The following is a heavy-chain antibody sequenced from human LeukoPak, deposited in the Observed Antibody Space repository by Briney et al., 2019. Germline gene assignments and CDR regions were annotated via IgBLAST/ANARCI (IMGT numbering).Heavy chain of an antibody. CDR2: ISGSGGST. J-gene: IGHJ4*02. CDR3: ARFSMATRKVDY. Sequence: GGSLRLSCAASGFTFSSYAMSWVRQAPGKGLEWVSAISGSGGSTYYADSVKGRFTISRDNAKNSLYLQMNSLRAEDTAVYYCARFSMATRKVDYWGQGTLSPSPQ. CDR1: GFTFSSYA. D-gene: IGHD5-24*01. V-gene: IGHV3-23*01.